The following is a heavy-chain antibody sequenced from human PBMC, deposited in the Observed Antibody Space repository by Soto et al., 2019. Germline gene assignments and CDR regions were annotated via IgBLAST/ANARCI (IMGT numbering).Heavy chain of an antibody. V-gene: IGHV1-18*04. CDR2: ISAYNGNT. CDR1: GHTFTNYY. D-gene: IGHD6-13*01. Sequence: ASVKVSCKASGHTFTNYYIHWVRQAPGQGLEWMGWISAYNGNTNYAQKLQGRVTMTTDTSTSTAYMELRSLRSDDTAVYYCATSWQQIDYYFDYWGQGTLVTFSS. J-gene: IGHJ4*02. CDR3: ATSWQQIDYYFDY.